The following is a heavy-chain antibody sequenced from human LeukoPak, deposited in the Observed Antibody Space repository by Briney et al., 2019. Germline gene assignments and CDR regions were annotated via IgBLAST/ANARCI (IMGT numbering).Heavy chain of an antibody. J-gene: IGHJ4*02. V-gene: IGHV3-30*18. CDR2: ISYDGGNK. CDR1: GFTFSNYG. Sequence: GGSPRLSRAASGFTFSNYGMHWVRQAPGKGLEWVTVISYDGGNKYYADSVKGRFTISRDNSKNTLFLQMNSLRAEDTAVYYCAKSPAAYGVRSYFDYWGQGTLVTVSS. D-gene: IGHD3-10*01. CDR3: AKSPAAYGVRSYFDY.